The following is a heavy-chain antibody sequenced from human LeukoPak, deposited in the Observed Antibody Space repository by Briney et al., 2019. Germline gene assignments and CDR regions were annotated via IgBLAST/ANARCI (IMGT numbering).Heavy chain of an antibody. D-gene: IGHD2-8*01. Sequence: GASVKVSCKASGYTFTGYYMRWVRQAPGQGLEWMGWINPNSGGTNYAQKFQGRVTMTRDTSISTAYMELSRLRSDDTAVYYCARDPLPNPHCTNGVCYIDYWGQGTLVTVSS. J-gene: IGHJ4*02. CDR2: INPNSGGT. CDR3: ARDPLPNPHCTNGVCYIDY. CDR1: GYTFTGYY. V-gene: IGHV1-2*02.